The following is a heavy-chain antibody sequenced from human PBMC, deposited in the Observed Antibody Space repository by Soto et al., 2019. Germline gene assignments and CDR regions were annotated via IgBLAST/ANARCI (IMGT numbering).Heavy chain of an antibody. CDR2: IYHTGNT. CDR1: GGSISDDSY. J-gene: IGHJ5*01. D-gene: IGHD2-2*01. CDR3: ARDEYQLLSSVSWFDS. V-gene: IGHV4-30-4*01. Sequence: SETLSLTYTVSGGSISDDSYWSWIRQTPGKGLEWIGYIYHTGNTYYNPSLRSRVSISVDKSKSQFSLKLISVTAADTAVYFCARDEYQLLSSVSWFDSWGQGTLVTVSS.